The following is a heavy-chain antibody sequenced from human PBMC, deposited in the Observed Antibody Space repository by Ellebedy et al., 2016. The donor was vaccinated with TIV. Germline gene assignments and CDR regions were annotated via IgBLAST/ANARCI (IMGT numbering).Heavy chain of an antibody. J-gene: IGHJ6*02. Sequence: PGGSLRLSCAASGFRFSSYGIHWVRQAPGKGLEWVALIWYEGSYKYYGDSVKGRFTISRDDSKNTVYLQMNSLRVEDTAVYYCARYSSGWPKGMDVWGPGTTVTVSS. CDR3: ARYSSGWPKGMDV. CDR2: IWYEGSYK. CDR1: GFRFSSYG. V-gene: IGHV3-33*01. D-gene: IGHD6-19*01.